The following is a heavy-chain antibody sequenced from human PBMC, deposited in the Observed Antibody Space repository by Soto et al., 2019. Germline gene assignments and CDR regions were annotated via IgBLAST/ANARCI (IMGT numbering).Heavy chain of an antibody. CDR2: ISAYNGNT. Sequence: GASVKVSCKASGYTFTSYGISWVRQAPGQGLEWMGWISAYNGNTNYAQKLQGRVTMTTDTSTSTAYMELRSLRSDDTAVYYCAKLRYFDWSSYNWFEYWGQGTPVTVS. V-gene: IGHV1-18*01. CDR3: AKLRYFDWSSYNWFEY. CDR1: GYTFTSYG. J-gene: IGHJ5*01. D-gene: IGHD3-9*01.